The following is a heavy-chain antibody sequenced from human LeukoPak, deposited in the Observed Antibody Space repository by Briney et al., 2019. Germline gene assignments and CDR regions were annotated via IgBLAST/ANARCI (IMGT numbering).Heavy chain of an antibody. CDR2: IWYDGSNK. V-gene: IGHV3-33*08. J-gene: IGHJ4*02. CDR1: GFTFSDYK. Sequence: GGSLRLSCAASGFTFSDYKMNWVRQAPGKGLEWVAVIWYDGSNKYYADSVKGRFTISRDNSKNTLYLQMNSLRAEDTAVYYCARDLVRGPPGYSSGWYYFDYWGQGTLVTVSS. CDR3: ARDLVRGPPGYSSGWYYFDY. D-gene: IGHD6-19*01.